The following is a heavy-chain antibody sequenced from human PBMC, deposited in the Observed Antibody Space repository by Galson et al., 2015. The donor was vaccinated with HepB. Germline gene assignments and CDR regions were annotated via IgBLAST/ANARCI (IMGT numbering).Heavy chain of an antibody. V-gene: IGHV3-74*03. J-gene: IGHJ3*02. CDR1: GFTFKNYW. D-gene: IGHD6-13*01. CDR2: IAPNGNYI. CDR3: AKDIIAAAADDAFDI. Sequence: SLRLSCAASGFTFKNYWMHWVRQGPGKGLVWLSRIAPNGNYIMYADSVKGRFTISRDNAKNSLYLQMNSLRAEDTALYYCAKDIIAAAADDAFDIWGQGTMVTVSS.